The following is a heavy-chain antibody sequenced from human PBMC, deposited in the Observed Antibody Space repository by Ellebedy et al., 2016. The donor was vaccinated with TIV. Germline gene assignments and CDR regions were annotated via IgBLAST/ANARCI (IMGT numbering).Heavy chain of an antibody. Sequence: PGGSLRLSCVGSGFTFSTYAMAWVRQTPGKGLEWVSGTYGGGGTKYYADSVKGRFTISRDNSKRTVDLQMRSVRAEDTAVYFCAKDRTSGDGYWVFDSWGQGTMVSVSS. D-gene: IGHD2-21*02. V-gene: IGHV3-23*01. CDR1: GFTFSTYA. CDR3: AKDRTSGDGYWVFDS. J-gene: IGHJ4*02. CDR2: TYGGGGTK.